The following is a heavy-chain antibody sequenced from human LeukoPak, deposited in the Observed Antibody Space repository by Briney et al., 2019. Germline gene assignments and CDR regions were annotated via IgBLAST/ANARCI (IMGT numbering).Heavy chain of an antibody. V-gene: IGHV1-2*02. J-gene: IGHJ4*02. CDR3: ARVPTGLTTPPHDN. D-gene: IGHD1-1*01. CDR2: INPNSGGT. CDR1: GYTFTDYY. Sequence: ASVKVSCKASGYTFTDYYIHWVRQAPGQGLEWMGWINPNSGGTNYAQKFQGRLTITRDTSISTAYIELSRLRSDDTAVYYCARVPTGLTTPPHDNWGQGTLVTVSS.